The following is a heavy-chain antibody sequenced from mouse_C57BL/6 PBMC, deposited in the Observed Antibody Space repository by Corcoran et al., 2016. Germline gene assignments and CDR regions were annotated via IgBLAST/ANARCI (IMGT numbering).Heavy chain of an antibody. D-gene: IGHD2-4*01. Sequence: EVQLQQSGPELVKPGASVKISCKASGYTFTDYYMNWVKQSHGKSLEWIGDINPNNGGTSYNQKFKGKATLTVDKSSSTAYMELRSLTSEDSAVYYCAPYDYGFAYGGQGTLVTVSA. CDR2: INPNNGGT. J-gene: IGHJ3*01. CDR1: GYTFTDYY. V-gene: IGHV1-26*01. CDR3: APYDYGFAY.